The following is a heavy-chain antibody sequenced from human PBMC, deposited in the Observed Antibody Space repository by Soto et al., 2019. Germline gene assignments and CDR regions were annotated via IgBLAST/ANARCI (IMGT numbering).Heavy chain of an antibody. CDR3: ARDGLRSFDY. Sequence: QKLQGRVTMTTDTSTSTAYMELRSLRSDDTAVYYCARDGLRSFDYWGQGTLVTVSS. V-gene: IGHV1-18*01. D-gene: IGHD3-16*02. J-gene: IGHJ4*02.